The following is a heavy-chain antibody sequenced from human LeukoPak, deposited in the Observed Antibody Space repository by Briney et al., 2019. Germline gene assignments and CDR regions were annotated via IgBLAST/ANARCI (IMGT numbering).Heavy chain of an antibody. CDR3: AREIGSGSFLDN. CDR1: GYTFAGYY. D-gene: IGHD3-10*01. V-gene: IGHV1-2*02. Sequence: ASVKVSCKDSGYTFAGYYMHWVRQAPGQGLEWMGWINPKIGGTNYAQKFQGRVTMTRDTSISTAYMELSRLRSDDTAVYYCAREIGSGSFLDNWGQGTLVTVSS. CDR2: INPKIGGT. J-gene: IGHJ4*02.